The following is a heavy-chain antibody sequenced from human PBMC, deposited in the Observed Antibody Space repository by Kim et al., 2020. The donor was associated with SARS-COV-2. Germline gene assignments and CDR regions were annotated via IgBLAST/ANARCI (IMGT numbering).Heavy chain of an antibody. CDR1: GFTFSNAW. CDR3: SAYDWGGFDY. CDR2: INSNSDGGTT. D-gene: IGHD3-16*01. J-gene: IGHJ4*02. V-gene: IGHV3-15*01. Sequence: GGSLRLSCPASGFTFSNAWMTWVRQAPGKGLEWVGRINSNSDGGTTDYAAPVKDRFTISRDDSKNTLYLQMNSLKTEDTAVYYCSAYDWGGFDYWGQGTLVTVSS.